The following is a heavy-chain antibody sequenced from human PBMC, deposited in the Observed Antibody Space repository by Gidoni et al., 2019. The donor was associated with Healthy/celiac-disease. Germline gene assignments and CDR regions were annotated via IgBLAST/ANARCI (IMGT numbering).Heavy chain of an antibody. CDR2: IKSKTDGGTT. J-gene: IGHJ4*02. CDR3: TTRRQLKGITMVRVIDY. D-gene: IGHD3-10*01. Sequence: EVQLVESGGGLGKPGGARRLSWAASGFTFSNARMSWVRQAPGKGLEWVGRIKSKTDGGTTDYAAPVKGRFTISRDDSKNTLDLQMNSLKTEDTAVYYCTTRRQLKGITMVRVIDYWGQGTLVTVSS. CDR1: GFTFSNAR. V-gene: IGHV3-15*05.